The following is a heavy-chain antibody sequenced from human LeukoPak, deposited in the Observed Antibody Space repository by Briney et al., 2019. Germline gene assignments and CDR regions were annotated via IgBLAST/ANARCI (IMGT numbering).Heavy chain of an antibody. CDR2: IWHDGSKK. J-gene: IGHJ4*02. Sequence: GGSLRLSCAASGFTFRSYCIHWVRQAPGKGLQWVAVIWHDGSKKYYADSVKGRFTVSRDNSKNTMSLQMNSLRAEDTAVYYWAREVYDTSGYYLDSWGQGTLVTVSA. CDR1: GFTFRSYC. V-gene: IGHV3-33*01. D-gene: IGHD3-22*01. CDR3: AREVYDTSGYYLDS.